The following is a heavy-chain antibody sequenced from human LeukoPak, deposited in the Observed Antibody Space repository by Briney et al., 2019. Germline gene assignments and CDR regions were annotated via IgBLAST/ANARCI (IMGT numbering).Heavy chain of an antibody. CDR3: ARDYYDSSGYFPGGY. CDR1: GFTFSSYG. V-gene: IGHV3-33*01. Sequence: PGGSLRLSCAASGFTFSSYGVHWVRQAPGKGLEWVAVIWYDGSNKYYADSVKGRFTISRDNSKNTLYLQMNSLRAEDTAVYYCARDYYDSSGYFPGGYWGQGTLVTVSS. CDR2: IWYDGSNK. J-gene: IGHJ4*02. D-gene: IGHD3-22*01.